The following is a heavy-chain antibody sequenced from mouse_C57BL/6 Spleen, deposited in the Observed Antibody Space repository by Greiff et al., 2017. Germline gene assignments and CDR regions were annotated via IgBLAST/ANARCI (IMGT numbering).Heavy chain of an antibody. CDR3: ARSSNWDYFDY. V-gene: IGHV7-3*01. CDR1: GFTFTDYY. Sequence: EVKVVESGGGLVQPGGSLRLSCAASGFTFTDYYMSWVRQPPGKALEWLGFIRNKANGYTTEYSASVKCRFTISRDNSLSILYLQMNALRAEDSATYYCARSSNWDYFDYWGQGTTLTFSS. D-gene: IGHD4-1*02. J-gene: IGHJ2*01. CDR2: IRNKANGYTT.